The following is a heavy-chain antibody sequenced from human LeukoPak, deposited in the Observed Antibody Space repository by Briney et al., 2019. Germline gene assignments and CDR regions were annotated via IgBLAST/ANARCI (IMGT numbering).Heavy chain of an antibody. CDR1: GFTFSSYA. CDR2: ISGSGGST. D-gene: IGHD6-13*01. CDR3: ASHPRSSWYPLNWFDP. Sequence: GGSLRLSCAASGFTFSSYAMSWVRQAPGKGLEWVSAISGSGGSTYYADSVKGRFTISRDNSKNTLYLQMNSLRAEDTAVYYCASHPRSSWYPLNWFDPWGQGTLVTVSS. V-gene: IGHV3-23*01. J-gene: IGHJ5*02.